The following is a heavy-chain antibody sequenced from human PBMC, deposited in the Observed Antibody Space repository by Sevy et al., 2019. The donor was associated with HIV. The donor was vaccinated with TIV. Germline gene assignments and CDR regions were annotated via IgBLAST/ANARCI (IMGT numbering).Heavy chain of an antibody. D-gene: IGHD3-9*01. V-gene: IGHV3-30*04. CDR3: ARDADWSLNY. J-gene: IGHJ4*02. CDR1: GFTFSDYV. Sequence: GGSLRLSCAASGFTFSDYVMHWVRQAPGKGLEWLARISHDTTVKYYADSLKGRFTISRDNSKNTLDLRMNSLRHEDTAVYHCARDADWSLNYWGQGTLVTVSS. CDR2: ISHDTTVK.